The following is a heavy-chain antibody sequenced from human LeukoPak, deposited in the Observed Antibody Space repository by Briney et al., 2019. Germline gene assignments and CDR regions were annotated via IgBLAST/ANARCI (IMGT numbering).Heavy chain of an antibody. J-gene: IGHJ3*02. CDR3: AGTNSGNLEI. CDR2: TYYRSKWYN. CDR1: GDSVSSNGAG. D-gene: IGHD1-26*01. V-gene: IGHV6-1*01. Sequence: SQTLSLTCAISGDSVSSNGAGWNWIRQSPSRGLEWLGRTYYRSKWYNEYAVSVKSRITINPDTSKNQFSLQLNSVTPEDTAVYYCAGTNSGNLEIWGQGTMVTVSS.